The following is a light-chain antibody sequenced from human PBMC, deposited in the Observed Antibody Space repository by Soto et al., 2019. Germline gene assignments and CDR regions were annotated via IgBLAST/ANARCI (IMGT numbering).Light chain of an antibody. CDR1: HSVSGS. CDR2: SAS. Sequence: EIELTQSPGTLSVSPGERATLSCRATHSVSGSLAWYQQKPGRPPRLLIHSASTRPTGIPPRFSGSGSGTDFTLTISSLQSEDFAVYYCQQYNNWPPYTFGQGTRLEIK. CDR3: QQYNNWPPYT. J-gene: IGKJ2*01. V-gene: IGKV3-15*01.